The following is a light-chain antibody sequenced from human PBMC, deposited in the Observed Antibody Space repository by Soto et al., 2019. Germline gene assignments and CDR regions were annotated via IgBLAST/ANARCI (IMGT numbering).Light chain of an antibody. V-gene: IGKV3-11*01. CDR3: QQRSNWPPFT. Sequence: EIVLTQSPATLSLSPGERATLSCRASQSVSSYLAWYQQKPGQSPRLLIYDASNRATGIPARFSGSGSWTDFTLTISSLEPEDFAVYYCQQRSNWPPFTFGPGNKVDIK. CDR1: QSVSSY. CDR2: DAS. J-gene: IGKJ3*01.